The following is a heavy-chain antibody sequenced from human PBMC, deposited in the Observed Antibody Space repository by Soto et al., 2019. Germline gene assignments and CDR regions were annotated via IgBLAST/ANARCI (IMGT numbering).Heavy chain of an antibody. CDR1: GFTFSDHY. D-gene: IGHD4-17*01. Sequence: EVQLVESGGGLVQPGGSLRLSCAASGFTFSDHYMDWVRQAPGKGLEWVGRTRNKANSYTTEYAASVKGRFTISRDDSKNSLYLQMNSLTTEDTAVYYWARADGDYVFGMDVWGQVTTVTVSS. CDR3: ARADGDYVFGMDV. V-gene: IGHV3-72*01. J-gene: IGHJ6*02. CDR2: TRNKANSYTT.